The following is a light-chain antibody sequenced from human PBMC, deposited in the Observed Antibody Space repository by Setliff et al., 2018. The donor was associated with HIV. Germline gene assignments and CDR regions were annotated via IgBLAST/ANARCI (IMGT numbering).Light chain of an antibody. J-gene: IGLJ1*01. CDR3: AAWDDMAAYV. CDR1: SSNIGSNY. Sequence: QSALTQPPSASGTPGQRVTISCSGSSSNIGSNYVYWYQQLPGTAPKLLIYRSNQRPSGVPDRFSASKSGTSASLAISGLRSEDEADYYCAAWDDMAAYVFGTGTKHRP. CDR2: RSN. V-gene: IGLV1-47*01.